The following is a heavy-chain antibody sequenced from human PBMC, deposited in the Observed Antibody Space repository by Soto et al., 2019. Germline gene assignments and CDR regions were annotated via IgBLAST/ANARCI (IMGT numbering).Heavy chain of an antibody. J-gene: IGHJ5*02. V-gene: IGHV4-31*03. Sequence: SETLSLTCTVSGGSISSGGYYWRWIRQNPGKGLERIGYIYYSGSTYYNPSLKSRVTISVDTSKNQFSLKLSSVTAADTAVYYCAREMVAATLPNWFDPWGQGTLVTVSS. CDR2: IYYSGST. CDR1: GGSISSGGYY. CDR3: AREMVAATLPNWFDP. D-gene: IGHD2-15*01.